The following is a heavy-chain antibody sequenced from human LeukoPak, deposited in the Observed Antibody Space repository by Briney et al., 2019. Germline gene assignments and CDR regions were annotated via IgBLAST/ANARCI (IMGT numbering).Heavy chain of an antibody. J-gene: IGHJ4*02. CDR1: GFTFNIYS. CDR2: VCHDSSDI. V-gene: IGHV3-48*01. D-gene: IGHD3-10*01. CDR3: AREWFGELI. Sequence: GGSLRLSCAASGFTFNIYSMNWVRQAPGKGLEWISFVCHDSSDIYYADSVRGRFTISRDNAYNSLHLQMNSLRADDTAVYYCAREWFGELIWGKGTLVTVSS.